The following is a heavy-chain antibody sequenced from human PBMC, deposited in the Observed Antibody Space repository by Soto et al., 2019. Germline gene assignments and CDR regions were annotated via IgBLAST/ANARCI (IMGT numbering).Heavy chain of an antibody. CDR2: ISPSGDGT. CDR3: SRDPGPLDY. V-gene: IGHV1-46*03. Sequence: QVQLVQSGAEVKKPGASVKISCKASGNSFTSYYMHWVRQAPGQGLEWMGIISPSGDGTTYAQKFQGRVTMTRDTSTSTVYMELSRLISEDTAVYYCSRDPGPLDYWGQGTLVTVSS. CDR1: GNSFTSYY. J-gene: IGHJ4*02.